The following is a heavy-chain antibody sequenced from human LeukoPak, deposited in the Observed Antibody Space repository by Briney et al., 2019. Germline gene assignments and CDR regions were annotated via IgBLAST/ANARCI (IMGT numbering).Heavy chain of an antibody. CDR2: INPSGGST. CDR1: GYTFTSYY. V-gene: IGHV1-46*01. CDR3: AGEGPYDILTGRRIYFDY. D-gene: IGHD3-9*01. J-gene: IGHJ4*02. Sequence: GASVKVSCKASGYTFTSYYMHWVRQAPGQGLEWMGIINPSGGSTSYAQKFQGRVTMTRDTSTSTVYMELSSLRSEDTAVYYCAGEGPYDILTGRRIYFDYWGQGTLVTVSS.